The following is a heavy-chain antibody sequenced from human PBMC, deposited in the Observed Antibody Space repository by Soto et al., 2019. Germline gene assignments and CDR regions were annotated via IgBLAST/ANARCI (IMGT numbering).Heavy chain of an antibody. CDR3: ARFTFFSSSYDY. Sequence: PSETLSLTCAVYGGSFSGYYWSWIRQPPGKGLEWIGEINHSGSTNYNPSLKSRVTISVDTSKNQFSLKLSSVTAADTAVYYCARFTFFSSSYDYWGQGTLVTVSS. D-gene: IGHD6-13*01. CDR1: GGSFSGYY. CDR2: INHSGST. J-gene: IGHJ4*02. V-gene: IGHV4-34*01.